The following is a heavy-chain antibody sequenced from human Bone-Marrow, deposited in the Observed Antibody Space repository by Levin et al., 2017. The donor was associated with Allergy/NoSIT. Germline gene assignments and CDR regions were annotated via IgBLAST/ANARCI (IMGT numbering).Heavy chain of an antibody. D-gene: IGHD1-1*01. J-gene: IGHJ4*02. V-gene: IGHV1-2*02. CDR3: ARPGFNSNWPYPY. Sequence: ASVKVSCKASGYTFTGYYMHWVRQAPGQGLEWMGWINPNSGGTNYAQKFQGRVTMTRDTSISTAYMELSRLRSDDTAVYYCARPGFNSNWPYPYWGQGTLVTVSS. CDR1: GYTFTGYY. CDR2: INPNSGGT.